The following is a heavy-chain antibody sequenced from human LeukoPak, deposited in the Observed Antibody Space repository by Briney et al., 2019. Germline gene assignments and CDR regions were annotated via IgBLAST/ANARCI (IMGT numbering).Heavy chain of an antibody. V-gene: IGHV3-53*01. D-gene: IGHD3-3*01. CDR3: ARYDFRSGFDY. Sequence: GGSLRLSCAASGFTVSSNYMSWVRQAPGKGLEWVSVIYSGGSTYYADSVKGRFTISRDNSKNTLYLQMNSLRAEDTAVYYCARYDFRSGFDYWGQGTLVTVSS. CDR2: IYSGGST. CDR1: GFTVSSNY. J-gene: IGHJ4*02.